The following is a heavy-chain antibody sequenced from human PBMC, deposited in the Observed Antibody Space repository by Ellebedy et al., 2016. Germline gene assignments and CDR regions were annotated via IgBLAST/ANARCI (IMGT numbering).Heavy chain of an antibody. CDR3: ARVRVVAATPVSYYYYGMDV. V-gene: IGHV3-21*01. D-gene: IGHD2-15*01. Sequence: GESLKISXAASGFTFSSYSMNWVRQAPGKGLEWVSSISSSSSYIYYADSVKGRFTISRDNAKNSLYLQMNSLRAEDTAVYYCARVRVVAATPVSYYYYGMDVWGQGTTVTVSS. J-gene: IGHJ6*02. CDR1: GFTFSSYS. CDR2: ISSSSSYI.